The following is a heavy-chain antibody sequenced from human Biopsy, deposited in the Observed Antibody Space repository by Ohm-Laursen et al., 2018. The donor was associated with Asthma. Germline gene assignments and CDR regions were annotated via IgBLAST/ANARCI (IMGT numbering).Heavy chain of an antibody. CDR1: GFTFDEYT. V-gene: IGHV3-9*01. J-gene: IGHJ4*02. D-gene: IGHD3-22*01. CDR3: AKVRSDWVITESFDY. Sequence: LSLTCAASGFTFDEYTMHWVRQAPGKGLEWVSGISWNSATIGYADSVEGRFTISRDNAKNSVFLHMDSLRPEDTAFYYCAKVRSDWVITESFDYWGQGVLVTVSS. CDR2: ISWNSATI.